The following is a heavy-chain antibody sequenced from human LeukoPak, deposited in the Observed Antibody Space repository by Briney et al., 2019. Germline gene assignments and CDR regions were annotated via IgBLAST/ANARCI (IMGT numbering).Heavy chain of an antibody. Sequence: GGSLRLSCAASGFTFNSYAMSWVRQAPGKGLEWVSIVSGGGGSTDYADSVKGRFTISRDNSKNTLYLQMNSLRAEDTAVYYCARVHSGSYQYYYYYYMDVWGKGTTVTVSS. V-gene: IGHV3-23*01. CDR2: VSGGGGST. CDR3: ARVHSGSYQYYYYYYMDV. CDR1: GFTFNSYA. J-gene: IGHJ6*03. D-gene: IGHD1-26*01.